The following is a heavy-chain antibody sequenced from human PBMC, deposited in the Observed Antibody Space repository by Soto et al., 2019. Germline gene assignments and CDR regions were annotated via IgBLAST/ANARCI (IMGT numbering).Heavy chain of an antibody. CDR2: VSASGSIT. CDR1: GFRFSNYD. J-gene: IGHJ4*02. V-gene: IGHV3-23*01. D-gene: IGHD2-15*01. Sequence: EVQVLESGGGLVQPGGSLRLSCAASGFRFSNYDMSWVRQAPGKGLEWVSGVSASGSITSYADSAKGRFTISRDNAKNSVFLEMNSVRAEDTAVYFCAKGECSGGRCNRGSDYRGQGTLVTVSA. CDR3: AKGECSGGRCNRGSDY.